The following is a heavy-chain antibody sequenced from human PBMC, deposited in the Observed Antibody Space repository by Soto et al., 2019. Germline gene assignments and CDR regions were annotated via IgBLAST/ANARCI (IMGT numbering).Heavy chain of an antibody. CDR1: GGSVSSGGHY. D-gene: IGHD2-2*01. V-gene: IGHV4-61*08. CDR2: IYYSGTT. CDR3: ARARCSGASCYAGYYYGMDV. Sequence: SGTLSLTCTVSGGSVSSGGHYWNWIRQPPGKGLEWIGYIYYSGTTNYNPSLKSRVTISIDTSKNQFSLKLSSVTAADTAVYYCARARCSGASCYAGYYYGMDVWGQGTTVTVSS. J-gene: IGHJ6*02.